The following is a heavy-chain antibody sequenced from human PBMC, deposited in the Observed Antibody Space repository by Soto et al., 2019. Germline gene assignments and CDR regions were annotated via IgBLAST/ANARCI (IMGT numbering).Heavy chain of an antibody. CDR3: STHYYASSGYDNSFDP. CDR2: IRSKAYGGTT. CDR1: GFSFGDYA. D-gene: IGHD3-22*01. Sequence: PVGSLRLSCTVSGFSFGDYAMSWFRQAPGKGLEWVGFIRSKAYGGTTHYAASVKGRFTISRDDSKSIAYLQMNSLKTEDTAVYYCSTHYYASSGYDNSFDPWGQGTLVTVSS. J-gene: IGHJ5*02. V-gene: IGHV3-49*03.